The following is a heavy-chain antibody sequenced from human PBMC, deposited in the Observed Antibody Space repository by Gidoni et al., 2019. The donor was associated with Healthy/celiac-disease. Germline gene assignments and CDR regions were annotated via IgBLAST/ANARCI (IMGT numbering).Heavy chain of an antibody. CDR2: IGTAGDT. Sequence: EVQLVESGGGLVQPGGSLRLSCAASGFTFSSYDMHWVRQATGKGLEWVSAIGTAGDTYYPGSVKGRFTISRENAKNSLYLQMNSLRAGDTAVYYCARGGGYDSSGYYSWRSDFDAFDIWGQGTMVTVSS. V-gene: IGHV3-13*01. J-gene: IGHJ3*02. CDR1: GFTFSSYD. D-gene: IGHD3-22*01. CDR3: ARGGGYDSSGYYSWRSDFDAFDI.